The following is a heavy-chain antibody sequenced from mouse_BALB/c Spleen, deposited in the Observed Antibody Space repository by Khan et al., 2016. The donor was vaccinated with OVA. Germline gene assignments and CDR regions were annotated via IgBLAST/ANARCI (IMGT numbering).Heavy chain of an antibody. J-gene: IGHJ4*01. V-gene: IGHV2-6-5*01. CDR2: IWGGGTT. CDR1: GFSLTDYG. Sequence: QVQLKQSGPGLVAPSQNLSITCTVSGFSLTDYGVSWIRQPPGKGLEWLGVIWGGGTTYYNSALKSRLSISKDNSKSQAFLKMNSLQTDDTAMYYCAKGVWSYYFALDYWGQGTSVTVSA. CDR3: AKGVWSYYFALDY. D-gene: IGHD2-10*02.